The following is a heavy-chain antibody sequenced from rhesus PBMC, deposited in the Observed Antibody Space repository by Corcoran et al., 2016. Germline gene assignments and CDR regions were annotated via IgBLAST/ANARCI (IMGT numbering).Heavy chain of an antibody. Sequence: QLQLQESGPGLVKPSETLSVTCAVSGGSISSSYWSWIRQDPGKGLEWLGYIYGSGSSTNYNPSLKSRVTLSVDTSKNQLSLKLSSVTAADTAVYYCASDRYCTGSGCYALDYWGQGVLVTVSS. D-gene: IGHD2-21*01. J-gene: IGHJ4*01. CDR2: IYGSGSST. V-gene: IGHV4-169*02. CDR3: ASDRYCTGSGCYALDY. CDR1: GGSISSSY.